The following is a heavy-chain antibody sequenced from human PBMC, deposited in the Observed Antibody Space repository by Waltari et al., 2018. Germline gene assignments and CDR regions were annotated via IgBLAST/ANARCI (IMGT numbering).Heavy chain of an antibody. CDR1: GGTFSSYA. J-gene: IGHJ5*02. D-gene: IGHD6-13*01. V-gene: IGHV1-69*08. CDR3: ARDLGYSREMPFDP. CDR2: IIPNFGTA. Sequence: QVQLVQSGAEVKKPGSSVKVSCKASGGTFSSYAISWVRQAPGQGLEWMGRIIPNFGTANYAQKFQGRVTITADKSTSTAYMELSSLRSEDTAVYYCARDLGYSREMPFDPWGQGTLVTVSS.